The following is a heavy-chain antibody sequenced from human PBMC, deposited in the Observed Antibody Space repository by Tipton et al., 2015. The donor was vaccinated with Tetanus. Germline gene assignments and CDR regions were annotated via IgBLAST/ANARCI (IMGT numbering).Heavy chain of an antibody. D-gene: IGHD4-17*01. V-gene: IGHV3-23*01. CDR1: GFTFSGYA. Sequence: SLRLSCATSGFTFSGYAMSWVRQAPGKGLERVSMISGNARRTIYADSVKGRFTTSRDSSENTLYLQMNSLRAEDTAVYLCARGFTTSGSARYFDSWCLGSPVTVS. CDR3: ARGFTTSGSARYFDS. J-gene: IGHJ4*02. CDR2: ISGNARRT.